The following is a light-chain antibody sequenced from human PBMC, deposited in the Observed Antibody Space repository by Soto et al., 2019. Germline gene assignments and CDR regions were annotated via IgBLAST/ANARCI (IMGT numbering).Light chain of an antibody. V-gene: IGKV3-20*01. CDR3: QQYGSSPLT. CDR1: QSVSSSY. Sequence: EIVLTQSPGTLSSSPGERATLSCRASQSVSSSYLAWYQQKPGQAPRLLIYDASSRATGIPGRFSGSGSGTDFTLTISRLEPEDFAVYYCQQYGSSPLTFGPGTKVDIK. CDR2: DAS. J-gene: IGKJ3*01.